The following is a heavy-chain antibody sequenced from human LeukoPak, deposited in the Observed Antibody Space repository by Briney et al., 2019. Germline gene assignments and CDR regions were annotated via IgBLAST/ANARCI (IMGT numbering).Heavy chain of an antibody. Sequence: PSETLSLTCSVSSGSMSDSCWSWFRQAPGEGFEWLGFIYPDGRVEYSPSLRSRVTFSVATSKLEATVRLSSVTAADTAFYYCTREGYARSGYFLDFWGQGTLVTVSS. D-gene: IGHD3-22*01. CDR1: SGSMSDSC. J-gene: IGHJ4*02. CDR3: TREGYARSGYFLDF. V-gene: IGHV4-4*07. CDR2: IYPDGRV.